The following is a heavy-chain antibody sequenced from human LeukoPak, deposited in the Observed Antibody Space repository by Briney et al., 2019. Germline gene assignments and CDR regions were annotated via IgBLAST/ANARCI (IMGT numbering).Heavy chain of an antibody. CDR3: ARVLYDTRTFDY. Sequence: SETLSLTCDVSGYSISSGYYWAWIRQTPGKGLQYIGMIYSTGDAYYSPSLKSRVTMSVDTSKNQFSLQLTSVTGADTAIYYCARVLYDTRTFDYWGRGTLVTVSS. D-gene: IGHD3-22*01. CDR1: GYSISSGYY. J-gene: IGHJ4*02. V-gene: IGHV4-38-2*01. CDR2: IYSTGDA.